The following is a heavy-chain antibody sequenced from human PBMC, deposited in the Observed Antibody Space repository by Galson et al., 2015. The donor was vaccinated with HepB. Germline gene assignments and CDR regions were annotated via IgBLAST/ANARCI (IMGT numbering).Heavy chain of an antibody. V-gene: IGHV1-69*13. CDR3: ARNYYDSSGYPYYYYYGMDV. D-gene: IGHD3-22*01. J-gene: IGHJ6*02. CDR2: IIPIFGTA. Sequence: SVKVSCKASGGTFSSYAISWVRQAPGQGLEWMGGIIPIFGTANYAQKFQGRVTITADESTSTAYMELSSLRSEDTAVYYCARNYYDSSGYPYYYYYGMDVWGQGTTVTVSS. CDR1: GGTFSSYA.